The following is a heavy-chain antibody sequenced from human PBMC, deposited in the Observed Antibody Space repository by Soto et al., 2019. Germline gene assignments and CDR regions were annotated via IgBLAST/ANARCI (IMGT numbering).Heavy chain of an antibody. J-gene: IGHJ5*02. CDR2: ISTNSRYT. V-gene: IGHV3-21*05. CDR1: GFTFSSYS. D-gene: IGHD3-9*01. Sequence: GGSLRLSCAASGFTFSSYSMNWVRQAPGEGLEWISYISTNSRYTKYADSVKGRFTISRDDAKNSLYLQMNSLRVEDTAVYYCARVYDILTSAWLDPWGQGTLVTVSS. CDR3: ARVYDILTSAWLDP.